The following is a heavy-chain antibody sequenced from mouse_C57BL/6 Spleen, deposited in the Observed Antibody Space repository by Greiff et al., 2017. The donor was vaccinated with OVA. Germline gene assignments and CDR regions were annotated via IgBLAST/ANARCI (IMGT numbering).Heavy chain of an antibody. CDR1: GYTFTSYW. CDR3: ARWGNEYFDY. J-gene: IGHJ2*01. CDR2: IDPSDSYT. V-gene: IGHV1-50*01. Sequence: QVQLQQPGAELVKPGASVKLSCKASGYTFTSYWMQWVKQRPGQGLEWIGEIDPSDSYTNYNQKFKGKATLTVDTSSSTAYMQLSSLTSEDSAVYYCARWGNEYFDYWGQGTTLTVSS.